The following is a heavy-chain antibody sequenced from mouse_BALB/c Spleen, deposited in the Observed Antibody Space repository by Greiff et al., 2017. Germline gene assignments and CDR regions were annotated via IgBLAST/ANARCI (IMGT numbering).Heavy chain of an antibody. CDR2: ISNLAYSI. Sequence: EVQVVESGGGLVQPGGSRKLSCAASGFTFSDYGMAWVRQAPGKGPEWVAFISNLAYSIYYADTVTGRFTISRENAKNTLYLEMSSLRSEDTAMYYCAREGYGAWFAYWGQGTLVTVSA. D-gene: IGHD2-14*01. CDR3: AREGYGAWFAY. CDR1: GFTFSDYG. J-gene: IGHJ3*01. V-gene: IGHV5-15*02.